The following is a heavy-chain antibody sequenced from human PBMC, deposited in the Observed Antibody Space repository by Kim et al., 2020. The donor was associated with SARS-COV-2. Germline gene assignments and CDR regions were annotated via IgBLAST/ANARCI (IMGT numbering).Heavy chain of an antibody. D-gene: IGHD3-10*01. V-gene: IGHV1-8*01. CDR3: ARDLMVRGVIITGYYYGMDV. Sequence: ASVKVSCKASGYTFTSYDINWVRQATGQGLEWMGWMNPNSGNTGYAQKFQGRVTMTRNTSISTAYMELSSLRSEDTAVYYCARDLMVRGVIITGYYYGMDVWGQGTTVTVSS. CDR1: GYTFTSYD. J-gene: IGHJ6*02. CDR2: MNPNSGNT.